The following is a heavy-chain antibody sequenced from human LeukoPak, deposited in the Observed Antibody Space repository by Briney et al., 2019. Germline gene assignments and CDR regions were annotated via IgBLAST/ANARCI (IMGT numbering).Heavy chain of an antibody. CDR3: ARPLGYCSSNSCYLDV. CDR1: GYTFTNYD. Sequence: ASVKVSCKAFGYTFTNYDISWVRQDPGQGLEWMGWISAYNGNTDYAQKVQGRVTMTADTSTSTAYLELRSLRSDDTAVYYCARPLGYCSSNSCYLDVWGKGTTVTVSS. V-gene: IGHV1-18*01. CDR2: ISAYNGNT. J-gene: IGHJ6*03. D-gene: IGHD2-2*01.